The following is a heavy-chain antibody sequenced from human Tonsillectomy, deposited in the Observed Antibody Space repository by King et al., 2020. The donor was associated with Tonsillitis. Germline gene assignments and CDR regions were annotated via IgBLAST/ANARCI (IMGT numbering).Heavy chain of an antibody. CDR1: GYTFTGYY. V-gene: IGHV1-2*02. J-gene: IGHJ4*02. CDR2: INPNSGGT. CDR3: ARDLYYDFWSGYRDRYSFDY. Sequence: QLVQSGAEVKKPGASVKVSCKASGYTFTGYYMHWVRQAPGQGLEWMGWINPNSGGTNYAQKFQGRVTMTRDTSISTAYMELSRLRSDDTAVYYCARDLYYDFWSGYRDRYSFDYWGQGTLVTVSS. D-gene: IGHD3-3*01.